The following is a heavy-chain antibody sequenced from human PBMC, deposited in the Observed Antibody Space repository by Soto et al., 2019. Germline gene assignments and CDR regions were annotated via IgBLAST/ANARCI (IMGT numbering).Heavy chain of an antibody. D-gene: IGHD2-21*02. CDR2: IHPSSGGT. V-gene: IGHV1-2*02. Sequence: QVQLVQSGAEVKQPGASVKVSCKASGYTFSVYHMHWVRQAPGQGLEWMGWIHPSSGGTNYAQRFEGRVTMTRDTSINTDYMELSRLTSDDTAVYYCAKELQRGLDVWGQGTTVTVSS. J-gene: IGHJ6*02. CDR3: AKELQRGLDV. CDR1: GYTFSVYH.